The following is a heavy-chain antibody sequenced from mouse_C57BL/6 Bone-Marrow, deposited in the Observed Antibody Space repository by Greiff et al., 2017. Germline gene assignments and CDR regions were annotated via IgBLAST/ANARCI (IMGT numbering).Heavy chain of an antibody. CDR1: EYEFPSHD. J-gene: IGHJ2*01. Sequence: DVMLVESGGGLVQPGESLKLSCESNEYEFPSHDMSWVRKTPEKRLELVAAINSDGGSTYYPDTMERRFIISRDNTKKTLYLQMSSLRSEDTALYYCARVNYYGSSYVYFDYWGQGTTLTVSS. CDR2: INSDGGST. D-gene: IGHD1-1*01. V-gene: IGHV5-2*01. CDR3: ARVNYYGSSYVYFDY.